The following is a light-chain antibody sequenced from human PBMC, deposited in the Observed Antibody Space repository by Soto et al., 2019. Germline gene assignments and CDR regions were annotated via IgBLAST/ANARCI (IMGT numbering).Light chain of an antibody. CDR3: SSYAGTNTRDL. V-gene: IGLV2-8*01. J-gene: IGLJ1*01. CDR2: EVS. Sequence: QSALTQPPSASGSPGQSVTISCTGANSDVGSYNFVSWYQQHPGRAPKLLIYEVSKRPSGVPDRFSGSKSGNTASLTVSGLQAEDEADYYCSSYAGTNTRDLFGSGTKVTVL. CDR1: NSDVGSYNF.